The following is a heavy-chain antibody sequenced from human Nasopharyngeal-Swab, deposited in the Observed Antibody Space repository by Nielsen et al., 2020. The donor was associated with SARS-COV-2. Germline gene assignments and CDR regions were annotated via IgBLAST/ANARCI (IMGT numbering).Heavy chain of an antibody. CDR2: ISYDGHTK. Sequence: GESLKISCAASGFTFSGYAVHWVRQAPGKGLEWVAVISYDGHTKFYADPVKGRFTIPRDEPKDTVYLEMNSLRVDDTAVYYCARENWGKLDYWGQGTLVTVSS. V-gene: IGHV3-30-3*01. CDR3: ARENWGKLDY. D-gene: IGHD3-16*01. J-gene: IGHJ4*02. CDR1: GFTFSGYA.